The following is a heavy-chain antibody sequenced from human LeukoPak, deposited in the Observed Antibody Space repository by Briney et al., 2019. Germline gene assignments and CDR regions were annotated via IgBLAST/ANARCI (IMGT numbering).Heavy chain of an antibody. D-gene: IGHD3-10*01. CDR3: ARDYTQWFGHQYNMDV. CDR2: IYSDNT. Sequence: GGSLRLSCTVSGFTVSSNSMSWVRQAPGKGLEWVSFIYSDNTHYSDSVKGRFTISRDNSKNTLYLQMNSLRAEDTAVYYCARDYTQWFGHQYNMDVWGKGTTVTVSS. CDR1: GFTVSSNS. J-gene: IGHJ6*03. V-gene: IGHV3-53*01.